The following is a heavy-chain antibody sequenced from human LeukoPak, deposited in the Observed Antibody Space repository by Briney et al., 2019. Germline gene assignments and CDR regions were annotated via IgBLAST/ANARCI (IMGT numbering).Heavy chain of an antibody. V-gene: IGHV4-30-4*01. Sequence: PSETLSLTCTVSGGSISSGDYYWSWIRQPPGKGLEWIGYIYYSGSTYYNPSLKSRVTISVDTSRNQFSLKLSSVTAADTAVYYCARDLPGIAAAGDYFDYWGQGTLVTVSS. D-gene: IGHD6-13*01. J-gene: IGHJ4*02. CDR1: GGSISSGDYY. CDR2: IYYSGST. CDR3: ARDLPGIAAAGDYFDY.